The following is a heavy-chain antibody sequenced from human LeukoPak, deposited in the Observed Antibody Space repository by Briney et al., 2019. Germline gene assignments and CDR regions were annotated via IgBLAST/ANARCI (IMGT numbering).Heavy chain of an antibody. Sequence: SETLSLTCTVSGGSISSGGYYWSWIRQHPGKGLEWIGYIYYSGSTYYNPSLKSRVTISVDTSKNQFSLKLSSVTAADTAVYYCARFYGSGDYFTDWGQGTLVTVSS. CDR1: GGSISSGGYY. CDR2: IYYSGST. V-gene: IGHV4-31*03. J-gene: IGHJ4*02. CDR3: ARFYGSGDYFTD. D-gene: IGHD3-22*01.